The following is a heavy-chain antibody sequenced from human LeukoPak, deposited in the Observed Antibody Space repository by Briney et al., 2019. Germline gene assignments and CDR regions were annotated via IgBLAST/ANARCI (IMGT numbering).Heavy chain of an antibody. V-gene: IGHV4-39*07. Sequence: PSETLSLPCTVSGGSISSSSYYWSWIRQPPGKGLEWIGEINHSGSTNYNPSLKSRVTISVDTSKNQFSLQLSSVTAADTAVYYCARGGLGYCSGGSCYSPLYYFDYWGQGTLVTVSS. CDR2: INHSGST. D-gene: IGHD2-15*01. CDR1: GGSISSSSYY. CDR3: ARGGLGYCSGGSCYSPLYYFDY. J-gene: IGHJ4*02.